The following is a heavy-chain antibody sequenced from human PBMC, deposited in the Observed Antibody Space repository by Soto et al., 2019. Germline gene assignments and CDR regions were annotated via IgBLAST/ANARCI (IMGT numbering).Heavy chain of an antibody. J-gene: IGHJ4*02. CDR2: IYHSGST. CDR1: GGSIGSGGYS. V-gene: IGHV4-30-2*01. Sequence: SETLSLTCAVSGGSIGSGGYSWSWIRQPPGKGLEWIGYIYHSGSTYYNPSLKSRVTISVDRSKNQFSLKLNSMTAADTAVYYCARHNYGSGSTYFDYWGQGTLVTVSS. CDR3: ARHNYGSGSTYFDY. D-gene: IGHD3-10*01.